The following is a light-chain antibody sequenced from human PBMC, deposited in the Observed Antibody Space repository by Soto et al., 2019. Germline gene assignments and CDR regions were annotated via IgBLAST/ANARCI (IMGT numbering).Light chain of an antibody. CDR3: AAWDDSLTAYV. V-gene: IGLV1-44*01. CDR2: SHN. CDR1: TSNIGSNT. J-gene: IGLJ1*01. Sequence: QSVLLQPPSASGTPGQRVTISCSGSTSNIGSNTVSWYQQLPGPAPKLLIYSHNQRPSGVPDRFSGSKSGTSASLAISGLQSEDEADYYCAAWDDSLTAYVFGTGTQLTVL.